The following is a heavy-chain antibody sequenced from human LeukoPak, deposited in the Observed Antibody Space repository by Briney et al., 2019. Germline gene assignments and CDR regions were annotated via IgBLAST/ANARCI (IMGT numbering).Heavy chain of an antibody. CDR3: ARVQLKYCSSTSCRERYYYYYYMDV. CDR2: IYTSGSN. D-gene: IGHD2-2*01. V-gene: IGHV4-4*07. J-gene: IGHJ6*03. CDR1: GGSLSIYY. Sequence: SETLSLICTVSGGSLSIYYWRWLRQPGGKGLEWIGRIYTSGSNNHNPPLKSRVTMSVDTSKNQFSLTLSSVAAADTAVYYCARVQLKYCSSTSCRERYYYYYYMDVWGKGTTVTASS.